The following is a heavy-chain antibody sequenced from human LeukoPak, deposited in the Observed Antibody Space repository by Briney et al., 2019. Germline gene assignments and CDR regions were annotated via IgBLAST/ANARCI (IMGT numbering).Heavy chain of an antibody. D-gene: IGHD3-22*01. CDR2: INHSGGT. CDR1: GGSFSGYY. CDR3: ARVGLRSYYYDSSGYFKPNWFDP. J-gene: IGHJ5*02. Sequence: SETLSLTCAVYGGSFSGYYWSWIRQPPGKGLEWIGEINHSGGTEYNPSLKSRVTISVDTSKNQFSLKLSSVTAADTAVYYCARVGLRSYYYDSSGYFKPNWFDPWGQGTLVTVSS. V-gene: IGHV4-34*01.